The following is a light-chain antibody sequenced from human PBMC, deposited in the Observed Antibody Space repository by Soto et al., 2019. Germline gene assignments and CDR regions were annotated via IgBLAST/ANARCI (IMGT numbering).Light chain of an antibody. CDR3: QQYNNWPLT. V-gene: IGKV3-15*01. Sequence: EIVMQQSPATLSVSPGERATLSCRASQSVSSNLAWYQQKPGQAPRLLIYGASTRSTGIPARFSGSGSGTEFTLTISSLQSEDVAVYYCQQYNNWPLTFGGGTKVEIK. CDR1: QSVSSN. J-gene: IGKJ4*01. CDR2: GAS.